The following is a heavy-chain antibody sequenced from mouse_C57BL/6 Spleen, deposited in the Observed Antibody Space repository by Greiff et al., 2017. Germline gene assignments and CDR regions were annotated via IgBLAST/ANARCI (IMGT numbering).Heavy chain of an antibody. CDR1: GFSLTSYG. D-gene: IGHD1-1*01. V-gene: IGHV2-2*01. Sequence: VMLVESGPGLVQPSQSLSITCTVSGFSLTSYGVSWVRQSPGKGLEWLGAIRSGGSTDYNAAFIPRLSISKDNSKSQVFFKMNSLQADDTAIYSCARNSITTVGFDYWGQGTTLTVSS. J-gene: IGHJ2*01. CDR3: ARNSITTVGFDY. CDR2: IRSGGST.